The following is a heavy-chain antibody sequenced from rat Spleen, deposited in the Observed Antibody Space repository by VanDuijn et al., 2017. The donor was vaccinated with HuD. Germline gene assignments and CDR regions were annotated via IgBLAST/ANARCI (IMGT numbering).Heavy chain of an antibody. J-gene: IGHJ3*01. CDR1: GFTFSDYY. V-gene: IGHV5-22*01. CDR3: ARHRADCFAY. D-gene: IGHD4-1*01. CDR2: ISHEGKNT. Sequence: EVQLVESGGGLVQPGRSLKLSCAASGFTFSDYYMAWVRQAPKKGLEWVASISHEGKNTYFGDSVKGRFAISRDDAKSTLFLQMNSLRSEDTATYYCARHRADCFAYWGQGTLVTVSS.